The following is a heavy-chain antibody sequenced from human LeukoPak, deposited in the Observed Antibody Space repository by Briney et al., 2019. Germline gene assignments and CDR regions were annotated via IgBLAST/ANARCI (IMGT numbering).Heavy chain of an antibody. CDR1: GFTFSSYA. CDR3: ARDRYYYDSSGYYSPPY. Sequence: GGSLRLSCAAPGFTFSSYAMHWVRQAPGKGLEWVAVISYDGSNKYYADSVKGRFTISRDNSKNTLYLQMNSLRAEDTAVYYCARDRYYYDSSGYYSPPYWGQGTLVTVSS. CDR2: ISYDGSNK. V-gene: IGHV3-30-3*01. D-gene: IGHD3-22*01. J-gene: IGHJ4*02.